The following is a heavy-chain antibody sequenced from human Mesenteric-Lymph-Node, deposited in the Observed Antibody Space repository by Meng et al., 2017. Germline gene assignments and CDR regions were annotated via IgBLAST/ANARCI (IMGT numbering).Heavy chain of an antibody. V-gene: IGHV3-49*04. CDR1: GFTFGDYA. D-gene: IGHD4-23*01. CDR2: IRSKAYGGTT. Sequence: GESLKISCTASGFTFGDYAMSWVRQAPGKGLEWVGFIRSKAYGGTTEYAASVKGRFTISRDDSKNSLYLQMNSLKTEDTAVYYCARVVGGGNSNWGQGTLVTVSS. CDR3: ARVVGGGNSN. J-gene: IGHJ4*02.